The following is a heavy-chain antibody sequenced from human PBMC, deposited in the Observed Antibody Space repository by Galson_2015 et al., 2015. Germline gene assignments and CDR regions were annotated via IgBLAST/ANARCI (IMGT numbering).Heavy chain of an antibody. J-gene: IGHJ6*03. CDR3: ARGRTYYYDSSGYPYYYMDV. CDR1: GGTFSSYA. CDR2: IIPIFGTA. D-gene: IGHD3-22*01. Sequence: SVKVSCKASGGTFSSYAISWVRQAPGQGLEWMGGIIPIFGTANYAQKFQGRVTITADESTSTAYMELSSLRSEDTAVYYCARGRTYYYDSSGYPYYYMDVWGKGTTVTVSS. V-gene: IGHV1-69*13.